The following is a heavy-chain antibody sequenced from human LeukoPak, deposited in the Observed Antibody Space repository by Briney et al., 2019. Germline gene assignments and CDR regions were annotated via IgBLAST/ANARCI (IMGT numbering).Heavy chain of an antibody. Sequence: GGSLTLSCAASGFTFSSYAMRWVRQAPGKGLEWVAGIRPSGGGAYYADSVKGRFTISRDTSKNTLYLQMDSLRAEDTAIYYCAKYRPLRYLGVEIDLWGRGTVVTVSS. CDR2: IRPSGGGA. J-gene: IGHJ4*02. CDR1: GFTFSSYA. CDR3: AKYRPLRYLGVEIDL. D-gene: IGHD3-9*01. V-gene: IGHV3-23*01.